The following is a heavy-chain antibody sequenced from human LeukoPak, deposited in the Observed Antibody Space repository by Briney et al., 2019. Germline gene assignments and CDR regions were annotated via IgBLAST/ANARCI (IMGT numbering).Heavy chain of an antibody. J-gene: IGHJ4*02. CDR1: GFTFSSYS. CDR2: ISSSSSYI. V-gene: IGHV3-21*01. D-gene: IGHD6-25*01. CDR3: ARDSNGGALFDY. Sequence: GGSLRLSCAASGFTFSSYSMTWVRQAPGKGLEWGPSISSSSSYIYYADSVKGRFTISRDNAKNSLYLQMNSLRAEDTAVYYCARDSNGGALFDYWGQGTLVTVSS.